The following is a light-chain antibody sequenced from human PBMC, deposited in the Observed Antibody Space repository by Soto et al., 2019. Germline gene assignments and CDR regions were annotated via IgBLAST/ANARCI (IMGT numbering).Light chain of an antibody. CDR2: GAS. V-gene: IGKV3-20*01. Sequence: EIVLTQSPGTLSLSPGERATLSCRASQSVSSSYLAWYQQKPGQAPRLLIYGASSRATGIPDRFSGSGSGTDFTLTISRLEPEDFAVYYCHQYASSPVYTFGQGTTLEIK. CDR1: QSVSSSY. J-gene: IGKJ2*01. CDR3: HQYASSPVYT.